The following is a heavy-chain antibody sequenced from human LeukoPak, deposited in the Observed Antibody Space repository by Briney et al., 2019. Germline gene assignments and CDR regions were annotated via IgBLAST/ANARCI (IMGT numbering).Heavy chain of an antibody. CDR1: GYSISSGYY. J-gene: IGHJ2*01. CDR2: IYSSGST. Sequence: SETLSLTCTVSGYSISSGYYWSWIRRPAGKGLEWIGRIYSSGSTNYNPSLNSRVTMSIDTSKNQFSLKLSSVTAADTAVYYCARIFGYARWYFDLWGRGTLVTVSS. D-gene: IGHD2-2*03. CDR3: ARIFGYARWYFDL. V-gene: IGHV4-4*07.